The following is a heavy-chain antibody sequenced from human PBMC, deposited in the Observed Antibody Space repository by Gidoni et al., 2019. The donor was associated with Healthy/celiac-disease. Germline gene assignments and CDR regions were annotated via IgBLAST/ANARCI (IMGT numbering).Heavy chain of an antibody. Sequence: EVQLVESGGGLVQPGGSLRLSCPASGSTFSSYWMSWVRQAPGKGLEWVANIKQDGSEKYYVDSVKGRFTISRDNDKNSLYLQMNSLRAEDTAVYYCARGGYDSPFDYWGQGTLVTVSS. D-gene: IGHD3-3*01. CDR1: GSTFSSYW. V-gene: IGHV3-7*03. J-gene: IGHJ4*02. CDR3: ARGGYDSPFDY. CDR2: IKQDGSEK.